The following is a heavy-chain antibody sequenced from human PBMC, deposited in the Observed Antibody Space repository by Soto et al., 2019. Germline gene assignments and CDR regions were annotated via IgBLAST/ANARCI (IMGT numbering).Heavy chain of an antibody. CDR3: ARGAGIAVATTSFDY. CDR1: GFTFSSYS. V-gene: IGHV3-30-3*01. CDR2: ISYDGSNK. J-gene: IGHJ4*02. D-gene: IGHD6-19*01. Sequence: QVQLVESGGGVVQPGRSLRLSCAASGFTFSSYSMHWVRHAPGKGLEWVAVISYDGSNKYYADSVKGRFTISRDNSKNTLYLQMNSLRAEDTAVYYCARGAGIAVATTSFDYWGQGTLVTVSS.